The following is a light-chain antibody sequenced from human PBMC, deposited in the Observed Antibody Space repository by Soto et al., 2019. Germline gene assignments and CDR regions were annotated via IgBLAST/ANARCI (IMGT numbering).Light chain of an antibody. V-gene: IGKV3-20*01. J-gene: IGKJ2*01. Sequence: EIVLTQSPGTLSVSPGERATLSCRASQIVSSNYLAWYQQKHGQAPRLLIYGASIRATGIPDRFSGSGSATDFTLTISRLEPEDFAVYYCQQYGSSVRTFGQGTKLEIK. CDR2: GAS. CDR1: QIVSSNY. CDR3: QQYGSSVRT.